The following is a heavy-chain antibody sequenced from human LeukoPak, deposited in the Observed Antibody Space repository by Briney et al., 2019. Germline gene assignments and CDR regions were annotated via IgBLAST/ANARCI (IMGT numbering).Heavy chain of an antibody. CDR3: ARLVWLGESPGSWFDS. CDR2: IHYSGST. D-gene: IGHD3-10*01. Sequence: SETLSLTCSVSGGSITSHFWSWIRQPPGKGLEWIGYIHYSGSTNYDPSLKSRVTISPDTSKNQLFLKLNSVTAADTAVYYCARLVWLGESPGSWFDSWGQGTLVTVSS. V-gene: IGHV4-59*11. J-gene: IGHJ5*01. CDR1: GGSITSHF.